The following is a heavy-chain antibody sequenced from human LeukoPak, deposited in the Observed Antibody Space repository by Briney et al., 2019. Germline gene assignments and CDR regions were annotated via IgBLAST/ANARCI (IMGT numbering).Heavy chain of an antibody. CDR2: FDPEDGET. CDR3: ATSTPRMIRQDAFDI. CDR1: GYTLTELS. V-gene: IGHV1-24*01. D-gene: IGHD3-16*01. J-gene: IGHJ3*02. Sequence: ASVKASCKVSGYTLTELSMHWVRQAPGKGLEWMGGFDPEDGETIYAQKFQGRVTMTEDTSTDTAYMELSSLRSEDTAVYYCATSTPRMIRQDAFDIWGQGTMVTVSS.